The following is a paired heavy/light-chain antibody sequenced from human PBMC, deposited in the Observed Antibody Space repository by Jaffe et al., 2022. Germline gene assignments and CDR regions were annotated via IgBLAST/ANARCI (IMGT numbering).Light chain of an antibody. CDR3: QYSFDTPCT. CDR1: QSVFHSTNNKNN. Sequence: DIVMTQSPDSLTVSLGERATINCKASQSVFHSTNNKNNLAWYQQKPGQPPKLLIYWASTRESGVPDRFSGSGSGTDFTLTISSLQAEDVAVYYCQYSFDTPCTFGQGTKLEI. J-gene: IGKJ2*02. CDR2: WAS. V-gene: IGKV4-1*01.
Heavy chain of an antibody. CDR1: GFSLSTVGVA. Sequence: QITLKESGPTLVKPTQTLTLTCTCSGFSLSTVGVAVAWIRQPPGKALEWLALIHWTDEKRYISSLQSRLTITQDTSRNQVVLTMTNVDHVDTATYYCAHRVGHWNDAFDIWGQGTMVTVSS. CDR3: AHRVGHWNDAFDI. D-gene: IGHD1-1*01. V-gene: IGHV2-5*01. J-gene: IGHJ3*02. CDR2: IHWTDEK.